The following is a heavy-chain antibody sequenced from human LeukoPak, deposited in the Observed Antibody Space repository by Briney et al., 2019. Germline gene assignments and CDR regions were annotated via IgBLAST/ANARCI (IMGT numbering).Heavy chain of an antibody. CDR2: ISGSGGNT. Sequence: GGSLRLSCAASGFTFSSYAMSWVRQAPGKGLEWVSAISGSGGNTYYADSVKGRFTISRDNSKNMLYLQMNSLRAEDTAVYYCARYDGGSGPFDYWGQGTMVTVSS. CDR3: ARYDGGSGPFDY. CDR1: GFTFSSYA. J-gene: IGHJ4*02. D-gene: IGHD3-10*01. V-gene: IGHV3-23*01.